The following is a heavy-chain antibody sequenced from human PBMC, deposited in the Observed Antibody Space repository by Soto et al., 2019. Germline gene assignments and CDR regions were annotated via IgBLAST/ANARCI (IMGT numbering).Heavy chain of an antibody. CDR2: INPSGGNS. V-gene: IGHV1-46*03. CDR1: GYTFTTYY. Sequence: ASVKVSCKASGYTFTTYYVHWVRQAPGQGLEWMGIINPSGGNSNFAQKFQGRITTTGDTSTTTVYMELSSPRFEDTAVYYCARAAGTAAGYWIDFWGQGTLVTVSS. CDR3: ARAAGTAAGYWIDF. D-gene: IGHD6-13*01. J-gene: IGHJ4*02.